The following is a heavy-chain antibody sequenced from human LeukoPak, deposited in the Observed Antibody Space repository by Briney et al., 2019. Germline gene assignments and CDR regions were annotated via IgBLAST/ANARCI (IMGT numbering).Heavy chain of an antibody. CDR3: ARGYYDFWSGKGADY. Sequence: ASVKVSCKASGYTFTGYYMHWVRQAPGQGLEWMGWINPNSGGTNYAQKFQGRVTMTRDTSISTAYMELSRLRSDDTAVYYCARGYYDFWSGKGADYWGQGTLVTVSS. D-gene: IGHD3-3*01. CDR2: INPNSGGT. V-gene: IGHV1-2*02. CDR1: GYTFTGYY. J-gene: IGHJ4*02.